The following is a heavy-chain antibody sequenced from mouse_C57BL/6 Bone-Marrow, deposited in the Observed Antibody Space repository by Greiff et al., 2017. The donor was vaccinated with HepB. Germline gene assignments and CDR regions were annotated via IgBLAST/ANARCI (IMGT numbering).Heavy chain of an antibody. Sequence: EVHLVESGGGLVKPGGSLKLSCAASGFTFSSYAMSWVRQTPEKRLEWVATISDGGSYTYYPDNVKGRFTISRDNAKNNLYLQMSHLKSEDTAMYYCARGGLSFAYWGQGTLVTVSA. CDR3: ARGGLSFAY. CDR1: GFTFSSYA. CDR2: ISDGGSYT. D-gene: IGHD2-4*01. J-gene: IGHJ3*01. V-gene: IGHV5-4*01.